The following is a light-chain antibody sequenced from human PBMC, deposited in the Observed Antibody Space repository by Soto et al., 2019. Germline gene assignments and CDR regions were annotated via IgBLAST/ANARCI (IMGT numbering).Light chain of an antibody. CDR1: SSNIGAGYD. J-gene: IGLJ1*01. V-gene: IGLV1-40*01. CDR3: QAQDRRLSGYV. Sequence: QSVLTQPPSVSGAPGQRVTISCTGSSSNIGAGYDVHWYQQLPGAAPKLLIYANSNRPSGVPDRFSGSKSGTSVSLAITGLQAEDEGDYYCQAQDRRLSGYVFGTGTKVTVL. CDR2: ANS.